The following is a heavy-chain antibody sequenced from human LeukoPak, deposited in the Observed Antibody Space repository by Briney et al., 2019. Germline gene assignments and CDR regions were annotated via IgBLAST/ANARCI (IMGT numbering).Heavy chain of an antibody. J-gene: IGHJ5*02. CDR1: GGTFNRFT. CDR3: TTNIGLAGSAS. Sequence: ASVKVSCKASGGTFNRFTVSWVRQAPGQGLEWMGGIIPMLGTASYAQNFQGRVTIAADGATTTAYIELSSLTYEDTAVYYCTTNIGLAGSASWGQGTLVTVSS. V-gene: IGHV1-69*13. CDR2: IIPMLGTA. D-gene: IGHD6-19*01.